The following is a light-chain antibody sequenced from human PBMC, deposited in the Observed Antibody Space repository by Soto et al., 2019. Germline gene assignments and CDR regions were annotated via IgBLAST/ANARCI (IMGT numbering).Light chain of an antibody. CDR3: SSHSSTSTLVV. J-gene: IGLJ2*01. CDR2: DVN. CDR1: SSDVGGYNY. V-gene: IGLV2-14*03. Sequence: QSALSQPASMSGSPGQSITISCTGTSSDVGGYNYVSWYRQYPGKAPKLIIYDVNNRPSEVSNRFSGSKSGNTASLTISGLQAEDGADYYCSSHSSTSTLVVFGGGTKVTVI.